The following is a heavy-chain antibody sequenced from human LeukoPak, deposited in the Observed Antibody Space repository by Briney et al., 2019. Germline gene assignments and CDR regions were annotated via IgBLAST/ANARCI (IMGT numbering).Heavy chain of an antibody. Sequence: ASVKVSCKASGYTFTSYDINWVRQATGQGREWMGWMNPNSGNTGYAQKFQGRVTMTRNTSISTAYMELSSLRSEDTAVYYCARGDSYCGGDCFLVPPYYYYYYGMDVWGQGTTVTVSS. CDR3: ARGDSYCGGDCFLVPPYYYYYYGMDV. D-gene: IGHD2-21*02. CDR1: GYTFTSYD. V-gene: IGHV1-8*01. CDR2: MNPNSGNT. J-gene: IGHJ6*02.